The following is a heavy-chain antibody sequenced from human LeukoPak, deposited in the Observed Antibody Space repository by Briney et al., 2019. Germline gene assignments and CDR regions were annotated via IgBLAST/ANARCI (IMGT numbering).Heavy chain of an antibody. CDR1: GGSISSYY. CDR3: AKGEGDY. D-gene: IGHD2-21*01. CDR2: IYDSGNT. J-gene: IGHJ4*02. Sequence: SETLSLACTVSGGSISSYYWSWIRQPPGKGLEWIGYIYDSGNTNYNPSLKSRVTISVDTSKNQFSLKVRSVTAADTAVYYCAKGEGDYWGQGTLVTVSS. V-gene: IGHV4-59*01.